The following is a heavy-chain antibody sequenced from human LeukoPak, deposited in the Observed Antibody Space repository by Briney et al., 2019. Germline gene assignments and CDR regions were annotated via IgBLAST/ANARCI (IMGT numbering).Heavy chain of an antibody. J-gene: IGHJ4*02. CDR1: GYSISSGYY. CDR2: IYHSGST. Sequence: PSETLSLTCTVSGYSISSGYYWGWIRQPPGKGLEWIGSIYHSGSTYYNPSLKSRVTISVDTSKNQFSLKLSSVTAADTAVYYCARGGDSPTDYFDYWGQGTLVTVSS. D-gene: IGHD5-18*01. CDR3: ARGGDSPTDYFDY. V-gene: IGHV4-38-2*02.